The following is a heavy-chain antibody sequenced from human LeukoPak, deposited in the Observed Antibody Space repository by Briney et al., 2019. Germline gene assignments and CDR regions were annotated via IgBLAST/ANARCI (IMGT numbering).Heavy chain of an antibody. Sequence: PGGSLRLSCAASGFTFSSYAMSWVRQAPGKGLEWVANINQDGNSQNYVDSVRGRLTISKDNAKNSVYLQMNSLRAEDTAVYYCARSLWPEDYWGQGILVTVSS. CDR2: INQDGNSQ. D-gene: IGHD2-21*01. CDR3: ARSLWPEDY. CDR1: GFTFSSYA. J-gene: IGHJ4*02. V-gene: IGHV3-7*01.